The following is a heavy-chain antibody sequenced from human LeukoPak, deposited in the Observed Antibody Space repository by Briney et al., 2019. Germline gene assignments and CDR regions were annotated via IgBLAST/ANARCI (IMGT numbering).Heavy chain of an antibody. Sequence: SETLSLTCTVSGGSISSSSYYWGWIRQPPGKGLEWIGSIYYSGSTYYNPSLKSRVTISVDTSKNQFSLKLSSVTAADTAVYYCARDSGPVDTAMVMGRTWGQGTLVTVSS. D-gene: IGHD5-18*01. V-gene: IGHV4-39*07. CDR2: IYYSGST. CDR1: GGSISSSSYY. CDR3: ARDSGPVDTAMVMGRT. J-gene: IGHJ5*02.